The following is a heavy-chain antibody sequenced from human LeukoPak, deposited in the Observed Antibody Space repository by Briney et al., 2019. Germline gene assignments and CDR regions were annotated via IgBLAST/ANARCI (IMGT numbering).Heavy chain of an antibody. CDR3: ARGRSGYPWYFDY. Sequence: SETLSLTCTVSGGSISSSSYYWGWIRQPPGKGLEWIGSIYYSGSTYYNPSLKSRVTISVDTSKNQFSLKLSSVTAADTAVYYCARGRSGYPWYFDYWGQGTLVTVSS. V-gene: IGHV4-39*07. J-gene: IGHJ4*02. CDR1: GGSISSSSYY. D-gene: IGHD3-22*01. CDR2: IYYSGST.